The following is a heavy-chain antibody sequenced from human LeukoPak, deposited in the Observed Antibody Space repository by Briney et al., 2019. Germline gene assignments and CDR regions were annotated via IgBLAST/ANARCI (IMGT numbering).Heavy chain of an antibody. CDR3: ARVDSKPEYYYDSSGYYYGGYYFDC. V-gene: IGHV1-46*01. J-gene: IGHJ4*02. D-gene: IGHD3-22*01. Sequence: ASVKVSCKASGYTFTDYYIHWVRQAPGQGLEWMGMINPSGGNTGYAHKFQGRVTMTRDTSTSTVHVELSSLRSEDTAVYYCARVDSKPEYYYDSSGYYYGGYYFDCWGQGTLVTVSS. CDR2: INPSGGNT. CDR1: GYTFTDYY.